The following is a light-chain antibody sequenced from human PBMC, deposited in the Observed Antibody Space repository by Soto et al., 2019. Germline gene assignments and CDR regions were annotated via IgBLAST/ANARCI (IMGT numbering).Light chain of an antibody. CDR1: QSISSW. V-gene: IGKV1-5*01. CDR3: QQVSTCPSI. Sequence: ASQSISSWLAWYQQKPGEAPKLLIFAASTLLSGVPARLSGSGVATYFTITFCSLQAGDLSTYYIQQVSTCPSIVGGGTKVDIK. CDR2: AAS. J-gene: IGKJ4*01.